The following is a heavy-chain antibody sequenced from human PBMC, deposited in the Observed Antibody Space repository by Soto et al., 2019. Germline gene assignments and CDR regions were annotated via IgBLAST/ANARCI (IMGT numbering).Heavy chain of an antibody. Sequence: SETLSLTCSFSGGSIRSGGYYLSWIRQHPGKGLEWIGYIYYSGSTYYNPSLKSRVTISVDTSKNQFSLKLSSVTAADTAVYYCARSGYSYARVDYWGQGTLVTVSS. J-gene: IGHJ4*02. CDR1: GGSIRSGGYY. CDR2: IYYSGST. D-gene: IGHD5-18*01. CDR3: ARSGYSYARVDY. V-gene: IGHV4-31*03.